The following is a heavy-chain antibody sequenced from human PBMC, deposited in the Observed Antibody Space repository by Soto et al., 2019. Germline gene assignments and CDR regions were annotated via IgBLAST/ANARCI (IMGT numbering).Heavy chain of an antibody. CDR1: GYTFTSYG. D-gene: IGHD1-7*01. J-gene: IGHJ6*02. CDR3: AREGLTGTARLYYGMDV. V-gene: IGHV1-18*01. Sequence: ASVKVSCKASGYTFTSYGISWVRQAPGQGLEWRGWISAYNGNTNYAQKLQGRVTMTTDTSTSTAYMELRSLRSDDTAVYYCAREGLTGTARLYYGMDVWGQGTTVTVS. CDR2: ISAYNGNT.